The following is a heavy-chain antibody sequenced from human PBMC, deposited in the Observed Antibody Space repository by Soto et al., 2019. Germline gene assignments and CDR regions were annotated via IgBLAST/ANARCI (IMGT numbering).Heavy chain of an antibody. J-gene: IGHJ6*02. CDR1: GYTFTSYG. D-gene: IGHD3-22*01. Sequence: QVRLVQSGAEVKKPGASVKVSCKASGYTFTSYGISWVRQAPGQGLEWMGWISAYNGNTNYAQKLQGRVTMTTDTSTSTAYMELRSLRSDDTAVYYCARGPYYYDSSGYPVSSYGMDVWGQGTTVTVSS. CDR3: ARGPYYYDSSGYPVSSYGMDV. V-gene: IGHV1-18*01. CDR2: ISAYNGNT.